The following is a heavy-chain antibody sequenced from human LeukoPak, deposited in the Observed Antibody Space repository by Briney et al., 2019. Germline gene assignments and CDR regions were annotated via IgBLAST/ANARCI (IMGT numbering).Heavy chain of an antibody. CDR3: TTDLGTYYYDSSGYYSDFDY. V-gene: IGHV1-58*02. Sequence: GASVKVSCKASGFTFTSSAIQWVRQARGQRLEWIGWIVVGSGNTNYAQKFQERITITRDMSTSTAYMELSSLRSEDTAVYYCTTDLGTYYYDSSGYYSDFDYWGQGTLVTVSS. J-gene: IGHJ4*02. D-gene: IGHD3-22*01. CDR1: GFTFTSSA. CDR2: IVVGSGNT.